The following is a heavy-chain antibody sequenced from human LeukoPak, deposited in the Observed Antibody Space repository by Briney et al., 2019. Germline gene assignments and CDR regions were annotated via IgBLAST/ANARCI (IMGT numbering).Heavy chain of an antibody. CDR2: IYYSGST. D-gene: IGHD1-26*01. CDR3: ARGRPYSGLDY. V-gene: IGHV4-59*12. J-gene: IGHJ4*02. Sequence: PSETLSLTCAVYGGSFSGYHWSWIRQPPGKGLEWIGYIYYSGSTNYNPSLKSRVTISVDTSKNQFSLKLSSVTAADTAVYYCARGRPYSGLDYWGQGTLVTVSS. CDR1: GGSFSGYH.